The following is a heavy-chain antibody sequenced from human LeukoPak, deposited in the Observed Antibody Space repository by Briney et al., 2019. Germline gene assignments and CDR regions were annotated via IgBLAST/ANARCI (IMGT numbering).Heavy chain of an antibody. V-gene: IGHV1-46*01. CDR2: INPSGGST. CDR1: GYTFSSYY. Sequence: ASVKVSCKASGYTFSSYYMHWVRQAPGQGLEWMGIINPSGGSTSYAQKFQGRITMTRDTSTSTVYMELSSLRSEDTAVYYCARGKTEMVRGVIGYYYYYMDVWGKGTTVTVSS. D-gene: IGHD3-10*01. CDR3: ARGKTEMVRGVIGYYYYYMDV. J-gene: IGHJ6*03.